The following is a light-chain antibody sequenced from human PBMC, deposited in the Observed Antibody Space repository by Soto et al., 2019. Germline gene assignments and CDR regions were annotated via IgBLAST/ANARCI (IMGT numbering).Light chain of an antibody. CDR1: QSVSSN. Sequence: EVVVTQSPATLSVSPGERATLSCRASQSVSSNLAWYQQKPGQAPRPLIYGASTRATGIPARFSGSGSGTEFTLTISSLQSEDFAVYYCHQYDNWPKTFGQGTRLEIK. CDR2: GAS. J-gene: IGKJ5*01. V-gene: IGKV3-15*01. CDR3: HQYDNWPKT.